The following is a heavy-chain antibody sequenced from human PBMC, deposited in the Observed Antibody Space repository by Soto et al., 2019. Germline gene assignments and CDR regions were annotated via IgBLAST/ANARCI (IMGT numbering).Heavy chain of an antibody. Sequence: SETLSLTCTVSGGSISSGGYYWSWIRQHPGKGLEWIGYIYYSGSTYYNPSLKSRVTISVDTSKNQFSLKLSSVTAADTAVYYCARELQLWSDYYYYYYMDVWGKGTTVTVSS. CDR3: ARELQLWSDYYYYYYMDV. J-gene: IGHJ6*03. D-gene: IGHD5-18*01. CDR2: IYYSGST. V-gene: IGHV4-31*03. CDR1: GGSISSGGYY.